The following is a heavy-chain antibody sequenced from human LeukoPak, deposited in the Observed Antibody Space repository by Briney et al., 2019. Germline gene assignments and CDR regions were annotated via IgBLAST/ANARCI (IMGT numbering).Heavy chain of an antibody. CDR2: ISSSSSYI. CDR3: AKSGGSGYYYLGLSFDY. Sequence: GVSLRLSCAASGFTFSSYAMNWVRQAPGKGLEWVSCISSSSSYIYYADSVKGRFTISRDNAKNSLYLQMNSLRAEDTAVYYCAKSGGSGYYYLGLSFDYWGQGTLVTVSS. J-gene: IGHJ4*02. V-gene: IGHV3-21*01. D-gene: IGHD3-22*01. CDR1: GFTFSSYA.